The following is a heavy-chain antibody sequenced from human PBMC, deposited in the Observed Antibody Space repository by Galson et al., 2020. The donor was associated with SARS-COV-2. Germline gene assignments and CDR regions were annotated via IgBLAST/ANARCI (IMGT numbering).Heavy chain of an antibody. CDR2: ISSDGSNR. D-gene: IGHD2-2*02. Sequence: TGGSLRLSCAASQFTFRTYYMHWVRQAPGEGLDWVALISSDGSNRFYADSVKGRFTISRDNSKNTLFLQMNSLRIEDTAVYYCARDYCSSSDCYTGLFYYWSQGTLVTVSS. CDR3: ARDYCSSSDCYTGLFYY. J-gene: IGHJ4*02. V-gene: IGHV3-30-3*01. CDR1: QFTFRTYY.